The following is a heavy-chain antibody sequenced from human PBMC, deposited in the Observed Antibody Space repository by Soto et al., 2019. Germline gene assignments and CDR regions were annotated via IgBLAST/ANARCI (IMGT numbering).Heavy chain of an antibody. D-gene: IGHD1-1*01. Sequence: QVHLVQSGAEVKQPGASVKVSCKASGYTFSVYHMHWLRQAPGQGLEWMGWVHPNSGGTNYAQSFEGRVTMTRDTSINTAYMELSRLTSDDTAVYYCAKELQMGMDVWGQGTTVTVSS. J-gene: IGHJ6*02. V-gene: IGHV1-2*02. CDR3: AKELQMGMDV. CDR2: VHPNSGGT. CDR1: GYTFSVYH.